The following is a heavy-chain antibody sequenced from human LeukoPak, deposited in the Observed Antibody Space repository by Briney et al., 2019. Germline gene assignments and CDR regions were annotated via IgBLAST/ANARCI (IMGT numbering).Heavy chain of an antibody. CDR3: ARGHALYYYGSGRHFDY. D-gene: IGHD3-10*01. CDR2: INHSGST. Sequence: SETLSLTCAVYGGSFSGYYWSWIRQPPGKGLEWIGEINHSGSTNYNPSLKSRVTISVDTSKNQFSLKLSSVTAADTAVYYCARGHALYYYGSGRHFDYWGQGTLVTVPS. J-gene: IGHJ4*02. V-gene: IGHV4-34*01. CDR1: GGSFSGYY.